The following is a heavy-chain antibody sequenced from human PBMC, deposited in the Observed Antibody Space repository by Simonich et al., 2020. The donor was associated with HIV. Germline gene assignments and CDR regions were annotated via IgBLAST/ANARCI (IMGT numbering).Heavy chain of an antibody. J-gene: IGHJ4*02. D-gene: IGHD3-16*01. CDR2: ISWDGGNT. V-gene: IGHV3-43D*04. CDR1: GFTFDDYA. Sequence: VQLVESGGGVVQTGRSLRLSCAASGFTFDDYAMHWVRQAPGKGLEWVSLISWDGGNTYYADSVKGRFTISRDNSKNSLYLQMNSLRAEDTAFYYCARDSGDGGYFDFWGQGTLVTVSP. CDR3: ARDSGDGGYFDF.